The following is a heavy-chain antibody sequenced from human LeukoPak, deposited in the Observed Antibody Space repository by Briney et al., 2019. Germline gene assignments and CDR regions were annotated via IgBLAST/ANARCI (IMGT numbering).Heavy chain of an antibody. V-gene: IGHV1-18*01. D-gene: IGHD3-16*01. Sequence: ASVKVSCKAYGYTFMSHGITWVRQAPGQGLEWMGWISGYSSNTNYAQRLQGRVTMTTDTSTNTAYMELRSLIPDDTAVYYCARATGTWGHDGFDIWGQGTMVTVSS. CDR2: ISGYSSNT. CDR3: ARATGTWGHDGFDI. J-gene: IGHJ3*02. CDR1: GYTFMSHG.